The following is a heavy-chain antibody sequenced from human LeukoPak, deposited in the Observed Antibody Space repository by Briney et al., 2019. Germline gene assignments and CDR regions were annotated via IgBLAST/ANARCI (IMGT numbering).Heavy chain of an antibody. J-gene: IGHJ4*02. CDR1: GSTFSHYG. Sequence: GGSLRLSCAASGSTFSHYGMHWVRQAPGKGLEWVAVISFDGSTSYYADSVKGRFTISRDNSQNTLFLQMSSLRADDTAVYYCTKGLYCPSAGCYTRQTEFDYWGQGTLVTVSS. V-gene: IGHV3-30*18. CDR3: TKGLYCPSAGCYTRQTEFDY. D-gene: IGHD2-2*02. CDR2: ISFDGSTS.